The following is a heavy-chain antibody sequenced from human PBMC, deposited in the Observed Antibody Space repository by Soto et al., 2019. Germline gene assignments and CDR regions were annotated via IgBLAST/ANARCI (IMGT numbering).Heavy chain of an antibody. CDR3: ARDPASTTGLYYYYYYMDV. V-gene: IGHV3-74*01. Sequence: GGSLRLSCAASGFTFSSYWMHWVRQAPGKGLVWVSRINSDGSSTSYADSVKGRFTISRDNAKNTLYLQMNSLRAEDTAVYYCARDPASTTGLYYYYYYMDVWGKGTTVTVSS. J-gene: IGHJ6*03. D-gene: IGHD1-1*01. CDR1: GFTFSSYW. CDR2: INSDGSST.